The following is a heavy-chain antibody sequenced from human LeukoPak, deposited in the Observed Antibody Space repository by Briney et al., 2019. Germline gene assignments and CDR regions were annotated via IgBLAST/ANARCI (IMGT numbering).Heavy chain of an antibody. Sequence: PSETLSLTCTVSGGPISSYYWSWIRQPPGKGLEWIGYIYYSGSTNYNPSLKRRVTISVDTSKNQFSLKLSSVTAADTAVYYCARSRGLPAVYPWGQGTLVTVSS. CDR1: GGPISSYY. CDR3: ARSRGLPAVYP. V-gene: IGHV4-59*08. CDR2: IYYSGST. D-gene: IGHD2-2*01. J-gene: IGHJ5*02.